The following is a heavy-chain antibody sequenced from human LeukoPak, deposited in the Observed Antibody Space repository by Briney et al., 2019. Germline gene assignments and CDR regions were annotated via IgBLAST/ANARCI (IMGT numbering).Heavy chain of an antibody. V-gene: IGHV3-64*01. Sequence: GGSLRLSCAASGFTFSTYVMHWVRQAPGKGLEYVSAITGNGGSTYYANSVKGRFTISRDNPKNTPYLQMDSLRAEDMAVYYCASASLSGWYDYWGQGTLVTVSS. CDR2: ITGNGGST. D-gene: IGHD6-19*01. J-gene: IGHJ4*02. CDR1: GFTFSTYV. CDR3: ASASLSGWYDY.